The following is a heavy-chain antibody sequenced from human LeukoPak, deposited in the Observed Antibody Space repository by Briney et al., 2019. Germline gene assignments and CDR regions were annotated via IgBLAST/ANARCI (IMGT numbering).Heavy chain of an antibody. J-gene: IGHJ4*02. CDR2: IIPIFGTA. CDR1: GGTFSSYA. D-gene: IGHD6-19*01. CDR3: ARGKRAVAGTLGY. Sequence: SVKVSRKASGGTFSSYAISWVRQAPGQGLEWMGGIIPIFGTANYAQKFQGRVTITTDESTSTAYMELSSLRSEDTAVYYCARGKRAVAGTLGYWGQGTLVTVSS. V-gene: IGHV1-69*05.